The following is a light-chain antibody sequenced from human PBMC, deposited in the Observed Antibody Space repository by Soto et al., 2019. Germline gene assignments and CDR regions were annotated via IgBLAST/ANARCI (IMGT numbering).Light chain of an antibody. J-gene: IGKJ1*01. Sequence: DIQMTQSPSTLSGSVGDRFTITCRASQSISTWLAWYQQKPGKAPKFLIYDASSLESGVPSRFSGSGSGTEFTLTISSLQPDDFATYYCQQYNSYSPTFGQGTKVDI. V-gene: IGKV1-5*01. CDR2: DAS. CDR1: QSISTW. CDR3: QQYNSYSPT.